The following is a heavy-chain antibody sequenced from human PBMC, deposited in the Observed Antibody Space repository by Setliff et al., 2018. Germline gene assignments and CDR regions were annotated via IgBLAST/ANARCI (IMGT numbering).Heavy chain of an antibody. Sequence: ASVKVSCKASGFTFTDYLMNWMRQAPEQGLEWMGRINLNTGNIFYAQEFQGRVTLTRDTSISTAYMELAGLKYDDTAVYYCARRDSTGFYGYSFDFWGQGTLVTVSS. V-gene: IGHV1-2*02. CDR3: ARRDSTGFYGYSFDF. CDR1: GFTFTDYL. D-gene: IGHD3-22*01. CDR2: INLNTGNI. J-gene: IGHJ4*02.